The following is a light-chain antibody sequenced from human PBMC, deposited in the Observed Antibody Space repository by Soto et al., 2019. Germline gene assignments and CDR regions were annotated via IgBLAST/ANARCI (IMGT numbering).Light chain of an antibody. CDR3: GSYTTSSNYV. Sequence: QSALTQPASVSGSPGQSITISCTGTSSDIDAYNYVSWYQQHPGKAPKLMIYDVSNRPSGISNRFSGSKSSNTASLTISGLQAEDEADYYCGSYTTSSNYVFGTGTKVTVL. J-gene: IGLJ1*01. V-gene: IGLV2-14*01. CDR2: DVS. CDR1: SSDIDAYNY.